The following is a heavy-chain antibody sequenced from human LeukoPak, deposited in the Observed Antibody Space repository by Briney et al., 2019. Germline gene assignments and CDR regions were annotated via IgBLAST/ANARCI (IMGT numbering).Heavy chain of an antibody. Sequence: GGSLSLSCVPSGFRFTFYWMSWVRESTGKGVEFVANINQDGCTRNYEDSVKGRFTISRDNAENLLYLQMSSLRTEDTALYYCARNPGWSSFDIWGQGIMVTVSS. CDR1: GFRFTFYW. CDR2: INQDGCTR. CDR3: ARNPGWSSFDI. D-gene: IGHD2-15*01. V-gene: IGHV3-7*01. J-gene: IGHJ3*02.